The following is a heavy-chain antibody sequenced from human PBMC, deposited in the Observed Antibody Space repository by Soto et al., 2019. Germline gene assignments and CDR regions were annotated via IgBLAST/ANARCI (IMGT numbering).Heavy chain of an antibody. V-gene: IGHV4-34*01. CDR3: ATANWSHHYFDP. Sequence: QMRLQQWGTGLLKSSETLSLTCAVYGGSFSGYYWSWLRQPPGKGLEWIGEINHSGSPNYNPSLKSRVTISVDTSKNQFSLKMTSVTAADTAVYYCATANWSHHYFDPWGQGTLVTVSS. D-gene: IGHD1-1*01. CDR1: GGSFSGYY. CDR2: INHSGSP. J-gene: IGHJ5*02.